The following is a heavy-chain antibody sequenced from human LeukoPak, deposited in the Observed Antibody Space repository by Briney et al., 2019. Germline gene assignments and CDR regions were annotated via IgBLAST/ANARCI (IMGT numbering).Heavy chain of an antibody. V-gene: IGHV3-23*01. J-gene: IGHJ4*02. Sequence: GGSLRLSCAASGFTFNSYWMNWVRQAPGKGLECISTISDDSSFTYYADSVKGRSAISRDDSKNTLYLQMNNLKVEDTAVYYCAKGRCSGVGCDSFHSWGQGALVTVSS. CDR1: GFTFNSYW. CDR2: ISDDSSFT. D-gene: IGHD2-15*01. CDR3: AKGRCSGVGCDSFHS.